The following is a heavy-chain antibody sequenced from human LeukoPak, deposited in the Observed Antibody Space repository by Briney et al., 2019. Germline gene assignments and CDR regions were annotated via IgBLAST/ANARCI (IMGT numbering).Heavy chain of an antibody. CDR3: ARDYSDRYNWFDP. J-gene: IGHJ5*02. Sequence: RASVKVSCKASGGTFSSYAISWVRQAPGQGLEWMGRFIPIFGIANYAQKFQGRVTITADKSTSTAYMELSSLRSEDTAVYYCARDYSDRYNWFDPWGQGTLVTVSS. V-gene: IGHV1-69*04. CDR2: FIPIFGIA. CDR1: GGTFSSYA. D-gene: IGHD4-11*01.